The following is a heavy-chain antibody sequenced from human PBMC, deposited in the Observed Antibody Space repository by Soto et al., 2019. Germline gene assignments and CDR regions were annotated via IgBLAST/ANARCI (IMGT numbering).Heavy chain of an antibody. CDR2: IKQDGSEK. CDR1: GFTFSSYW. Sequence: GGSLRLSCAASGFTFSSYWMSWVRQAPGKGLEWVANIKQDGSEKYYVDSVKGRFTISRDNAKNSLYLQMNSLRAEDTAVYYCASRDITMVRGVYYYYDMDVWGQGTTVTVSS. J-gene: IGHJ6*02. V-gene: IGHV3-7*05. D-gene: IGHD3-10*01. CDR3: ASRDITMVRGVYYYYDMDV.